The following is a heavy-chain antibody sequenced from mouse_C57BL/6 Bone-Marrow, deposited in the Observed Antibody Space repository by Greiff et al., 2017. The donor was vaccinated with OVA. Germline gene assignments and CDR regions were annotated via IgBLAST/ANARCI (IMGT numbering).Heavy chain of an antibody. CDR1: GYSITSGYY. Sequence: DVQLQESGPGLVKPSQSLSLTCSVTGYSITSGYYWNWIRQFPGNKLEWMGYISYDGSNNYNPSLKNRISITRDTSKNQFFLKLNSVTTKDTATYYCARGGYFDVWGTGTTVTVSS. CDR3: ARGGYFDV. V-gene: IGHV3-6*01. J-gene: IGHJ1*03. CDR2: ISYDGSN.